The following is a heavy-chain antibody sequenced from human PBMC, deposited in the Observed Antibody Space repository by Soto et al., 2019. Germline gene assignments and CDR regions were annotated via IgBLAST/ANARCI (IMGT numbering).Heavy chain of an antibody. CDR3: AKKATVTPASXRXYYSMDV. CDR1: GFTFSNYD. CDR2: IGGSSVST. J-gene: IGHJ6*03. V-gene: IGHV3-23*01. D-gene: IGHD4-4*01. Sequence: EVQLLESGGGLVQPGGSLRLSCAASGFTFSNYDMNWVRQAPGGGLEWVSAIGGSSVSTFYTDSVEGRFTISRDNSKNTRYLQMSSLRVEYTAVYYCAKKATVTPASXRXYYSMDVWGGGTTVTVSS.